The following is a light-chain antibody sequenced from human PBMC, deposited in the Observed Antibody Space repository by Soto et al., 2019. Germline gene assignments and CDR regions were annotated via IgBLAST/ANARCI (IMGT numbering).Light chain of an antibody. CDR1: SSDVGGYND. V-gene: IGLV2-14*01. CDR2: DVS. Sequence: QSALTQPASVSGSPGQSITISCTGTSSDVGGYNDVSWYQQHPGKAPKLMIYDVSNRPSGVSNRFSGSKSGNTASLTISGLQAEDEADYFRRSNTSSNPPGVVFRRGTQVTVL. CDR3: RSNTSSNPPGVV. J-gene: IGLJ2*01.